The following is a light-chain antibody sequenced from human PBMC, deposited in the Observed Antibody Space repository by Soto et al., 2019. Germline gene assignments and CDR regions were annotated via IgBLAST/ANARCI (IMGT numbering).Light chain of an antibody. V-gene: IGKV3-20*01. CDR2: GAF. CDR3: QQYGDSPAT. J-gene: IGKJ3*01. CDR1: QSVSSSY. Sequence: EVVFTEYTGTLSLSPGERSTLSGSSSQSVSSSYLAWYQQKPGQAPRLLIYGAFNRATGIPDRSSGSGSGTDFTLTFSRLEPEDFAVYYCQQYGDSPATFGPGTMVDIK.